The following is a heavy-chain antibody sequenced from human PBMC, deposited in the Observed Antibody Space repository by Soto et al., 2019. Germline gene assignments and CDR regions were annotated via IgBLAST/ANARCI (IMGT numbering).Heavy chain of an antibody. CDR1: GGSFSGYY. D-gene: IGHD6-6*01. J-gene: IGHJ4*02. V-gene: IGHV4-34*01. Sequence: PSETLSLTCAVYGGSFSGYYWSWIRQPPGKGLEWIGEINHSGSTNYNPSLKSRVTISVDTSKNQFSLKLSSVTAADTAVYYCARGIPRHYFDYWGQGTLVTVAS. CDR2: INHSGST. CDR3: ARGIPRHYFDY.